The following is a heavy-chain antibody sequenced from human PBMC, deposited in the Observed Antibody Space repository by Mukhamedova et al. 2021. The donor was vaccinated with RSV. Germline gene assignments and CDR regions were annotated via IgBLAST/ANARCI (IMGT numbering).Heavy chain of an antibody. CDR3: AKVDQDYYYYYFIVV. V-gene: IGHV3-23*01. D-gene: IGHD5-12*01. J-gene: IGHJ6*03. CDR2: ISGSGGST. Sequence: GLEWVSSISGSGGSTYYADSVKGRFTISRDNSKNTLSLQMNSLRAEDTAVYYCAKVDQDYYYYYFIVVWSKGTTVISSS.